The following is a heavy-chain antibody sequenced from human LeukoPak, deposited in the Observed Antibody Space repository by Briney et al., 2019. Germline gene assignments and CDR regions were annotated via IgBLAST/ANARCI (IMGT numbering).Heavy chain of an antibody. CDR1: GFTFSSYA. D-gene: IGHD5-24*01. Sequence: GGSLRLSCAASGFTFSSYAMSWVRQAPGKGLEWVSAISGNGGSTYYADSVKGRFTISRDNFKNTLYLQMNSLRAEDTAVYYCAKDDGRDGYLAWGQGTLVTVSS. V-gene: IGHV3-23*01. CDR2: ISGNGGST. CDR3: AKDDGRDGYLA. J-gene: IGHJ5*02.